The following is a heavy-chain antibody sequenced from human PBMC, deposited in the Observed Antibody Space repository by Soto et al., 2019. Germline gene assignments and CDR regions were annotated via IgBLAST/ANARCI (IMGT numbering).Heavy chain of an antibody. CDR2: IIPFFDST. CDR3: TTRDQGRFDH. Sequence: QVQLVQSGAEGKRPGSSVKASCTPSEGTFKPLPINWVRQAPGQGLEWMGAIIPFFDSTNYAQKFQDRVTITADKSLGTAYMELTSLRSDDTAVYYCTTRDQGRFDHWGQGTPLTVSS. J-gene: IGHJ4*02. CDR1: EGTFKPLP. V-gene: IGHV1-69*06. D-gene: IGHD2-2*01.